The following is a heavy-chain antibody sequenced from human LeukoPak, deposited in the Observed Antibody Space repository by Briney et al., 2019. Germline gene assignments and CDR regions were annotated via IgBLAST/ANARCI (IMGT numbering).Heavy chain of an antibody. D-gene: IGHD3-10*01. CDR1: GYTFTSYD. Sequence: ASVKVSCKASGYTFTSYDINWVRQATGQGLGWMGWMNPNSGNTGYAQKFQGRVTMTRNTSISTAYMELSSLRSEDTAVYYCARGKKTMVRGVLYYFDYWGQGTLVTVSS. V-gene: IGHV1-8*01. CDR3: ARGKKTMVRGVLYYFDY. J-gene: IGHJ4*02. CDR2: MNPNSGNT.